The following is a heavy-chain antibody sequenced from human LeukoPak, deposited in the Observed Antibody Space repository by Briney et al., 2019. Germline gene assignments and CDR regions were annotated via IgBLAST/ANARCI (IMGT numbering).Heavy chain of an antibody. D-gene: IGHD2-15*01. Sequence: GGSLRLSCAASGFTFSSYTMSCVRQAPGKGLKWVSAVSGSGGTTYYTDSVKGRFTISRDNSKNTLYLQMNSLRVEDTAVYYCVKEARYCNGGSCYAVLDYWGQGTLVTVSS. V-gene: IGHV3-23*01. J-gene: IGHJ4*02. CDR1: GFTFSSYT. CDR2: VSGSGGTT. CDR3: VKEARYCNGGSCYAVLDY.